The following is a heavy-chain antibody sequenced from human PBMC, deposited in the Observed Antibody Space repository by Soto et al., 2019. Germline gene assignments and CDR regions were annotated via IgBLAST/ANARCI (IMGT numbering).Heavy chain of an antibody. D-gene: IGHD3-10*01. Sequence: QLQLQESGPGLVKPSETLSLTCTVSGGSISSSSYFWGWIRQPPGKGLEWIGSIYYSGSTYYNPSLKSRVAIPVDTSKSQLSLKLSSLTAADTAVYYWASHPAYGLYAFDYWGQGTLVTVSS. CDR3: ASHPAYGLYAFDY. V-gene: IGHV4-39*01. CDR2: IYYSGST. J-gene: IGHJ4*02. CDR1: GGSISSSSYF.